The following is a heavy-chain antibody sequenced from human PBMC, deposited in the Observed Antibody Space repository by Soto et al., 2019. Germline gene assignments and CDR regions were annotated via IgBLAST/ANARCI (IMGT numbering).Heavy chain of an antibody. J-gene: IGHJ3*02. CDR3: ARPQIVGSSRNSAFDI. CDR2: ISTGSSTI. V-gene: IGHV3-48*02. Sequence: PGGSLRLSCAASGFIFSTYNMNWVRQAPGKGLEWISDISTGSSTIYYADSVKGRFTISRDNAKNSLYLQMNSLRDEDTAVYYCARPQIVGSSRNSAFDIWGRGAQVTV. D-gene: IGHD1-26*01. CDR1: GFIFSTYN.